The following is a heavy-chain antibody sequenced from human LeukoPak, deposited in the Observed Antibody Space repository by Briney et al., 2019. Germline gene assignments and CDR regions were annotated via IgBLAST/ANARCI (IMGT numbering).Heavy chain of an antibody. D-gene: IGHD3-22*01. CDR3: AKDDYYDSSGYYSPEY. Sequence: GGSLRLSCVASGFTFSSYAMSWVRQAPGKGLEWVSAISGSGGSTYYADSVKGRFTISRDNSKNTLYLQMNSLRAEDTAVYYCAKDDYYDSSGYYSPEYWGQGTLVTVSS. J-gene: IGHJ4*02. CDR2: ISGSGGST. V-gene: IGHV3-23*01. CDR1: GFTFSSYA.